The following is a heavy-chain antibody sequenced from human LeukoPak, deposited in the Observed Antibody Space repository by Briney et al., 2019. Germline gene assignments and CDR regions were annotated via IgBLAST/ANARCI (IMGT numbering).Heavy chain of an antibody. V-gene: IGHV1-18*01. D-gene: IGHD4-17*01. CDR1: GYTFTSYG. CDR2: ISAYNGNT. J-gene: IGHJ5*02. CDR3: ARGVYGDYNNWFDP. Sequence: GASVKVSCKAYGYTFTSYGISWVRQAPGQGLEWMGWISAYNGNTNYAQKLQGRVTMTTDTSTSTAYMELRSLRSDDTAVYYCARGVYGDYNNWFDPWGQGTLVTVSS.